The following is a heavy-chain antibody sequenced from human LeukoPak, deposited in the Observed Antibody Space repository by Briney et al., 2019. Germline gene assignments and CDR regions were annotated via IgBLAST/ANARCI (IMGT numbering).Heavy chain of an antibody. V-gene: IGHV3-7*01. Sequence: GGSLRLSCAASGFTLSSYWMSWVRQAPGKGLEWVAKIKQDGSEKYYVDSVKGRFTISRDNAKNSLYLQMNSLRAEDTAVYYCARDLASYGDYFTDYWGQGTLFTVSS. CDR3: ARDLASYGDYFTDY. D-gene: IGHD4-17*01. CDR1: GFTLSSYW. J-gene: IGHJ4*02. CDR2: IKQDGSEK.